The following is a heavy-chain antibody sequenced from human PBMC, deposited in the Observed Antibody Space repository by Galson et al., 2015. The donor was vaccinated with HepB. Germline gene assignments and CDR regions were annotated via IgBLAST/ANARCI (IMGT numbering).Heavy chain of an antibody. J-gene: IGHJ4*02. Sequence: SLRLSCAASGFTFSNVWMSWVRQGPGKGPEWVGRIKSKRDGGTAEHAAPVKCRFTISKDDSKDTLYLQMDSLKTEDTAVYYCGVYSYGAVGHWGQGTLVTVSS. CDR3: GVYSYGAVGH. V-gene: IGHV3-15*01. CDR1: GFTFSNVW. D-gene: IGHD5-18*01. CDR2: IKSKRDGGTA.